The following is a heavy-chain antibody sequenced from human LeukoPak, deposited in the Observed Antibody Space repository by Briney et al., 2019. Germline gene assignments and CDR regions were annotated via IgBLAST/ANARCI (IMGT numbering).Heavy chain of an antibody. D-gene: IGHD1-26*01. CDR2: IYYSGST. CDR3: ARDVVGATPVDYYYFMDV. CDR1: GGSISSGDYY. Sequence: KSSETLSLTCTVSGGSISSGDYYWSWIRQPPGKGLEWIGYIYYSGSTYYTPSLKSRVTISVDTSKNQFSLNLTSVTAADTAVYYCARDVVGATPVDYYYFMDVWGKGTTVTVSS. J-gene: IGHJ6*03. V-gene: IGHV4-30-4*08.